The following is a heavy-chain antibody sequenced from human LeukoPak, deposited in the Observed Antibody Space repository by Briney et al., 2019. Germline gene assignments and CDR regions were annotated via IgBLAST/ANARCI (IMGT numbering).Heavy chain of an antibody. CDR2: IYHSGST. Sequence: SETLSLTCAVSGDSISSGRYSRSWIRQPPGKGLEWIGYIYHSGSTYYNPSLKSRVTISVDRSKNQFSLKLSSVTAVDTAVYYCARLVNWFDPWGQGTLVTVSS. J-gene: IGHJ5*02. CDR1: GDSISSGRYS. CDR3: ARLVNWFDP. V-gene: IGHV4-30-2*01.